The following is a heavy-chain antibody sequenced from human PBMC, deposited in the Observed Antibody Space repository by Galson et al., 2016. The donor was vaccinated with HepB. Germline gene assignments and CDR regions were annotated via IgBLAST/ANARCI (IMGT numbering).Heavy chain of an antibody. CDR3: VGLYYYGSGKPDF. CDR2: IYYSGST. Sequence: ETLSLTCNVSGGSISGTSYFWGWIRQPPGKGLEWIASIYYSGSTYYNPSLKSRVTIFVDTSKNQFSLKLSSVTAADTALYYCVGLYYYGSGKPDFWGQGTLVAVSS. D-gene: IGHD3-10*01. J-gene: IGHJ4*02. V-gene: IGHV4-39*01. CDR1: GGSISGTSYF.